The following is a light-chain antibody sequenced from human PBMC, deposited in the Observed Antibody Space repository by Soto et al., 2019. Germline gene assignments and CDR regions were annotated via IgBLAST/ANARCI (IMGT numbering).Light chain of an antibody. J-gene: IGKJ1*01. V-gene: IGKV4-1*01. Sequence: DIVVTQSPDSLSVSLGEGATINFKSSQIVLYSSTKKNYIAWYQQKPGQPPKLLIYWASTRESGVPDRFRGSGSGTDFTLTISSLQAEAVAVYYCKQQYSSEWTLGQGTKVDIX. CDR3: KQQYSSEWT. CDR2: WAS. CDR1: QIVLYSSTKKNY.